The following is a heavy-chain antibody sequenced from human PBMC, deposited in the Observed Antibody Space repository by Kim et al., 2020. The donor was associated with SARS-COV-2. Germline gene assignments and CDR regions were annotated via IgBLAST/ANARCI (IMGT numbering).Heavy chain of an antibody. D-gene: IGHD3-16*01. CDR1: GVTFRSYV. V-gene: IGHV3-23*03. J-gene: IGHJ6*02. CDR2: INSGGSDT. Sequence: GGSLRLSCTAYGVTFRSYVMSWVRQAPGKGLEWVSAINSGGSDTFYAAPVKGRFTISRDNSKSTLYLQINSLRADDTAVYYCAKNLGYYYGMDVWGQGTTVIVSS. CDR3: AKNLGYYYGMDV.